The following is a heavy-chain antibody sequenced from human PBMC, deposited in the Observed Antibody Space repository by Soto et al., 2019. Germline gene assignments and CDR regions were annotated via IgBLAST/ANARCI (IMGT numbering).Heavy chain of an antibody. Sequence: SETLSLTCAVYGVSFSDYYWSWIRQPPGKGLEWIGEINHSGSTNYTPSLKSRATISVDTSKNQFSLKLSSVTAADTAVYYGAGFFGYRYGRVDPWGQGTLVTVSS. D-gene: IGHD5-18*01. V-gene: IGHV4-34*01. CDR3: AGFFGYRYGRVDP. CDR1: GVSFSDYY. CDR2: INHSGST. J-gene: IGHJ5*02.